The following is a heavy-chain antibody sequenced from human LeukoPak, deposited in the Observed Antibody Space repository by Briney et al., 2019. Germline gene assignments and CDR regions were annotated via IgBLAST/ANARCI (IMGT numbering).Heavy chain of an antibody. CDR1: GYTFTSYD. CDR2: MNPNSGNT. V-gene: IGHV1-8*03. CDR3: ARGIIGITIFGVVTRGPSGWFDP. J-gene: IGHJ5*02. Sequence: GASVKVSCKASGYTFTSYDINWVRQATGQGLEWMGWMNPNSGNTGYAQKFQGRVTITRNTSISTAYMELSSLRSEDTAVYYCARGIIGITIFGVVTRGPSGWFDPWGQGTLVTVSS. D-gene: IGHD3-3*01.